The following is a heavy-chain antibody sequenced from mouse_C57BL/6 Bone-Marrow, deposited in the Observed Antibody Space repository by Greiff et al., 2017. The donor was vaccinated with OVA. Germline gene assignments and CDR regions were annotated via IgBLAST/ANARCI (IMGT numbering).Heavy chain of an antibody. CDR3: ARDYYGSSYPYWYFDV. CDR2: IYPRSGNT. Sequence: VQLQQSGAELARPGASVKLSCKASGYTFTSYGISWVKQRTGQGLEWIGEIYPRSGNTYYNEKFKGKATLTADKSSSTAYMELRSLTSEDSAVYFCARDYYGSSYPYWYFDVWGTGTTVTVSS. D-gene: IGHD1-1*01. J-gene: IGHJ1*03. V-gene: IGHV1-81*01. CDR1: GYTFTSYG.